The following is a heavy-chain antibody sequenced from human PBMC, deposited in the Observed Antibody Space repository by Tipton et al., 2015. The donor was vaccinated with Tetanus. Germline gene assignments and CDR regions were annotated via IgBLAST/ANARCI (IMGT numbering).Heavy chain of an antibody. CDR1: GFTFSTYG. Sequence: SLRLSCAASGFTFSTYGMHWVRQAPGKGLEWVTVISYDGSKKYYADSVRGRFTISRDNSKNTLYLQMNSLRAEDTAVYYCARDPEFSDCSGGNCYAGGDYWGQGTLVTVSS. J-gene: IGHJ4*02. D-gene: IGHD2-15*01. V-gene: IGHV3-30*03. CDR3: ARDPEFSDCSGGNCYAGGDY. CDR2: ISYDGSKK.